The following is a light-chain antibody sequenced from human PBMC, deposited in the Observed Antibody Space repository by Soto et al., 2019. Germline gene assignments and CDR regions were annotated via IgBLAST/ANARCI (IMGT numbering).Light chain of an antibody. CDR3: QVRTDWPPFKYT. CDR2: ETS. Sequence: EIVLTQSPASLSLSAGERVTLSCRASQSVDTMVAWYQQQVGRTPRLLIYETSNRATGVPGRFSGSGSGTDFTLNISRLEPDDFAVYFCQVRTDWPPFKYTFGQGTKLEV. J-gene: IGKJ2*01. V-gene: IGKV3-11*01. CDR1: QSVDTM.